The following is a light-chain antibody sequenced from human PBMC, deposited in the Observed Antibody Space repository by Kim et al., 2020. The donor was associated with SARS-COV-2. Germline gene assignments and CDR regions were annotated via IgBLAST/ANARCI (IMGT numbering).Light chain of an antibody. J-gene: IGKJ4*01. CDR3: QQRDSWPPSVS. V-gene: IGKV3-11*01. Sequence: PGERATISCRASQSIATCLGWYHHRPGQAHRLFVYDASIRATGVPDRFSGSGSGSDFTLTISSLEPEDFSTYYCQQRDSWPPSVSFGGGTKVDIK. CDR2: DAS. CDR1: QSIATC.